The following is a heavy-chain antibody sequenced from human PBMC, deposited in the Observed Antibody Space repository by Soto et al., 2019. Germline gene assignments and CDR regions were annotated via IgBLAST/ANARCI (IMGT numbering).Heavy chain of an antibody. V-gene: IGHV4-34*01. Sequence: PSGTLSLTCAVYGGSFSGYYWSWIRQPPGKGLEWIGEINHSGSTNYNPSLKSRVTISVDTSKNQFSLKLSSVTAADTAVYYCARAYSSGWYARGYFDYWGQGTLVTVSS. D-gene: IGHD6-19*01. CDR3: ARAYSSGWYARGYFDY. J-gene: IGHJ4*02. CDR2: INHSGST. CDR1: GGSFSGYY.